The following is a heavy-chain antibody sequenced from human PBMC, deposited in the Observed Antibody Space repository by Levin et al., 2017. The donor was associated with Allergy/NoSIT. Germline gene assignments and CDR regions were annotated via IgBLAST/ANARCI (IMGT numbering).Heavy chain of an antibody. V-gene: IGHV4-59*01. D-gene: IGHD6-19*01. CDR2: LYYSGST. CDR3: ARDQGSSGWYGWIDS. J-gene: IGHJ5*01. Sequence: PSQTLSLTCTVSGDSISSYHWNWLRQPPGKELEWIGCLYYSGSTKYNPSLKSRVNISVDATKNQFSLKLSSVTAADPAVYYCARDQGSSGWYGWIDSWGQGTLVTVSS. CDR1: GDSISSYH.